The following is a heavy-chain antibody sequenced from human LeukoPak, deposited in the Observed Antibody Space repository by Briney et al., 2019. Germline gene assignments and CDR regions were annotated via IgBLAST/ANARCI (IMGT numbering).Heavy chain of an antibody. CDR2: ISYDGRNT. CDR1: GLTFSTFG. CDR3: AKDRLVVAPAAMTSNFDY. J-gene: IGHJ4*02. Sequence: GGSLRLSCAASGLTFSTFGMHWVRQAPGKGLEWEAVISYDGRNTYYADSVKGRFTISRDNSKNTLYLQMNSLKTEDTAVYYCAKDRLVVAPAAMTSNFDYWGQGTLVTVSS. D-gene: IGHD2-2*01. V-gene: IGHV3-30*18.